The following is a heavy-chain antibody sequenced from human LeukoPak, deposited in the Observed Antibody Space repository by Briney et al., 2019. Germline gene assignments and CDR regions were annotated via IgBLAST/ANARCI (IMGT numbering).Heavy chain of an antibody. Sequence: SETLSLTCTVSGGSISSGDYNWSWIRQAPGKGLEWIGYIYYSGSTYYNPSLKSRVTISIDKSKNQFSLRLRSVTAADTAVYYCVREAFPDVVAGPAAGGSDYWGQGTLVTVSS. CDR1: GGSISSGDYN. CDR3: VREAFPDVVAGPAAGGSDY. J-gene: IGHJ4*02. D-gene: IGHD2-2*01. CDR2: IYYSGST. V-gene: IGHV4-30-4*08.